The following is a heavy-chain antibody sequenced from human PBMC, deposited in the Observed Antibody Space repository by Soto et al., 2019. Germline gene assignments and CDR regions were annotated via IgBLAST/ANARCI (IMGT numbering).Heavy chain of an antibody. Sequence: EVQLLESGGGLVQPGGSLRLSCAASGFTFSPYAMNWVRQAPGKGLEWVSVISGSGGRTYYADSVKGRFTMSRDNSKNIVYLQMNTLRAEDTAIYYCAKEGVIESAGRSNYYYYGLDVWGQGTTVTVSS. CDR2: ISGSGGRT. CDR1: GFTFSPYA. J-gene: IGHJ6*02. V-gene: IGHV3-23*01. CDR3: AKEGVIESAGRSNYYYYGLDV. D-gene: IGHD6-13*01.